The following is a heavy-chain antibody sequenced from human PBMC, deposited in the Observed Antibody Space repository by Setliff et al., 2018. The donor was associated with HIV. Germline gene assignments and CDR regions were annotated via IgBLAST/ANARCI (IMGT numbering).Heavy chain of an antibody. D-gene: IGHD2-15*01. V-gene: IGHV1-69*13. CDR3: AKELSYCSGGSCYFDS. J-gene: IGHJ4*02. CDR2: IIPIFGKV. Sequence: SVKVSCKASGGSFSSFAFSWIRQAPGQGLGWMGGIIPIFGKVEYAQRFQDRVKITADESTSTAYMELSSLRSEDTAVYYCAKELSYCSGGSCYFDSWGQGTLVTVSS. CDR1: GGSFSSFA.